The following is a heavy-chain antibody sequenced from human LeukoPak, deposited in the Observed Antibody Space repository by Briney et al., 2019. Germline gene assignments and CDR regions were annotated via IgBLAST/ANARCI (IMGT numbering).Heavy chain of an antibody. D-gene: IGHD3-10*01. Sequence: SETLSLTCTVSGGSISTYYWSWIRQPPGKGLEWIGYIYYSGNTVYNPSLKSRVTMSVDTSKNQFSLRLSSVTTADTAVYYCARVGSYNFDYWGQGTLVTVS. J-gene: IGHJ4*02. CDR2: IYYSGNT. CDR1: GGSISTYY. CDR3: ARVGSYNFDY. V-gene: IGHV4-59*01.